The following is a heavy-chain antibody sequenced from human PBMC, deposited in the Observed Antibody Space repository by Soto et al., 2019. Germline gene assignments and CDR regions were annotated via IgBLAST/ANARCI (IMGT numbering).Heavy chain of an antibody. CDR3: ARGKGGYGDFAFDY. D-gene: IGHD4-17*01. CDR2: ISSSSSYI. V-gene: IGHV3-21*01. J-gene: IGHJ4*02. CDR1: GFTFSSYS. Sequence: PGGSLRLSCAASGFTFSSYSMNWVRQAPGKGLEWVSSISSSSSYIYYADSVKGRFTISRDNAKNSLYLQMNSLRAENTAVYYCARGKGGYGDFAFDYWGQGTLVTVAS.